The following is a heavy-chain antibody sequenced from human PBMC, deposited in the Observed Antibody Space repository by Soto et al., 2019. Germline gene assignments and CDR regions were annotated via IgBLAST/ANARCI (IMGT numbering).Heavy chain of an antibody. CDR1: GFSLSNYA. D-gene: IGHD6-13*01. CDR3: AKDPNLNLWPAASLY. J-gene: IGHJ4*02. V-gene: IGHV3-23*01. CDR2: VDGTGGVT. Sequence: GGSLRLSCAAAGFSLSNYAMSWVRQVPGKGLEWVSVVDGTGGVTFYADSVKGRFTISRDNSKSTLYLQMNSLRDEDTAIYYCAKDPNLNLWPAASLYWGQGTLVTVSS.